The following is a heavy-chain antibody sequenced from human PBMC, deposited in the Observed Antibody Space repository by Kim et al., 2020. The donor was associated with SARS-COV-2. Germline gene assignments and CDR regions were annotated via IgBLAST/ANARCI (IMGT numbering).Heavy chain of an antibody. D-gene: IGHD6-13*01. V-gene: IGHV3-11*06. CDR3: AREYSSSWYSRHYGMDV. Sequence: GGSLRLSCAASGFTFSDYYMSWIRQAPGKGLEWVSYISSSSSYTNYADSVKGRFTISRDNAKNSLYLQMNSLRAEDTAVYYCAREYSSSWYSRHYGMDVWGQGTTVTVSS. J-gene: IGHJ6*02. CDR2: ISSSSSYT. CDR1: GFTFSDYY.